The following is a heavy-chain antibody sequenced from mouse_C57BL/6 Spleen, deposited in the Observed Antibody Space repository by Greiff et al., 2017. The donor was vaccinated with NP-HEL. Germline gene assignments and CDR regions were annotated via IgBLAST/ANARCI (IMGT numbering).Heavy chain of an antibody. CDR3: AREGVYGSSYDLDY. CDR1: GFTFSSYA. Sequence: DVMLVESGGGLVKPGGSLKLSCAASGFTFSSYAMSWVRQTPEKRLEWVATISDGGSYTYYPDNVKGRFTISRDNAKNNLYLQMSHLKSEDTAMYYCAREGVYGSSYDLDYWGQGTTLTVSS. CDR2: ISDGGSYT. J-gene: IGHJ2*01. D-gene: IGHD1-1*01. V-gene: IGHV5-4*01.